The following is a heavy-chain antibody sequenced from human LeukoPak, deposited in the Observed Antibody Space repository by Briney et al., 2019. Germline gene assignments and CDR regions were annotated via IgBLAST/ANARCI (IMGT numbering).Heavy chain of an antibody. Sequence: GGSLRLSCAASGFTFSNTWMAWVRQAPGKGLEWVANINQDGSTKQYADSVRSRFTISRDNAKNSLHLQMNSLRAEDTALYHCARDMTGSLDYWGQGTLVTVSS. V-gene: IGHV3-7*01. D-gene: IGHD3-9*01. CDR2: INQDGSTK. CDR3: ARDMTGSLDY. CDR1: GFTFSNTW. J-gene: IGHJ4*02.